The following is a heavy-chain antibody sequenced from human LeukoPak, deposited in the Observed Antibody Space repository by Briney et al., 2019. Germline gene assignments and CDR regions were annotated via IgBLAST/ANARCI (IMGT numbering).Heavy chain of an antibody. J-gene: IGHJ2*01. CDR3: TRVGDYGGNWAWYFDL. CDR2: IKSDGSNT. V-gene: IGHV3-74*01. Sequence: GGSLRLSCAASGFTFSSYWMHWVRQAPGKGLVWVSRIKSDGSNTNYADSVKGRLTISRDNAKNTLYLQMNSLRAEDTAVYYCTRVGDYGGNWAWYFDLWGRGTLVTVSS. D-gene: IGHD4-23*01. CDR1: GFTFSSYW.